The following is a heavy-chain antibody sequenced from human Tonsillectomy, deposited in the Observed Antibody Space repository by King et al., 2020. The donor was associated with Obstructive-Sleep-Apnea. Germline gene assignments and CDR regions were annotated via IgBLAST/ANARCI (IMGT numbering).Heavy chain of an antibody. D-gene: IGHD1-7*01. CDR3: ARRLELRGNDAFDI. CDR1: GYSFTSYW. Sequence: VQLVESGAEVKKPGESLRISWKGSGYSFTSYWISGVRQMPGKGLEWVGRMCPGDSYPNYSPSFQGHVTISADNSISTAYRQWSSLKASDTAMYYCARRLELRGNDAFDIWGQGTMVTVSS. J-gene: IGHJ3*02. V-gene: IGHV5-10-1*03. CDR2: MCPGDSYP.